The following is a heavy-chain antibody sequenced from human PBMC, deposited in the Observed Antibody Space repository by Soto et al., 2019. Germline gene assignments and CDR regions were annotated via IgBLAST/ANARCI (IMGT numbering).Heavy chain of an antibody. CDR2: LSSRSSAI. CDR1: GFTFINYN. Sequence: VQLVESGGGLVQPGGSLRLSCAASGFTFINYNMNWVRQAPGKGLEWISYLSSRSSAIYYADSVKGRFTISRDNAKNSLYLQMNSLRDEDTAVYYCARDWSYQSLWGQGTLVTVSS. D-gene: IGHD1-26*01. J-gene: IGHJ4*02. V-gene: IGHV3-48*02. CDR3: ARDWSYQSL.